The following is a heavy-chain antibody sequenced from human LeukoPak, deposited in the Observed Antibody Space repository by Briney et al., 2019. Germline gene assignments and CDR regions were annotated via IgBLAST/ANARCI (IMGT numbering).Heavy chain of an antibody. CDR1: GFTFSSYG. V-gene: IGHV3-30*18. CDR3: AKDHSSSWYSGYYYYGMDV. Sequence: GGSLRLSCAASGFTFSSYGMHRVRQAPGKGLEWVAVISYDGSNKYYADSVKGRFTISRDNSKNTLYLQMNSLRAEDTAVYYCAKDHSSSWYSGYYYYGMDVWGQGTTVTVSS. J-gene: IGHJ6*02. CDR2: ISYDGSNK. D-gene: IGHD6-13*01.